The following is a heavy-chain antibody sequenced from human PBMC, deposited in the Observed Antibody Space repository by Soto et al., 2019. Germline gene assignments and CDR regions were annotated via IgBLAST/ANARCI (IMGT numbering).Heavy chain of an antibody. D-gene: IGHD6-13*01. CDR1: GGSISSSSFH. V-gene: IGHV4-39*01. Sequence: QLQLQESGPGLVKPSETLSLTCTVSGGSISSSSFHWGWIRQPPGKGLEWIGSIYYSASTYYSPSIKSRVTISVDTSKNQFSLKLSSVTAADTAVYYCGRRERAAGTDWWFDPWGQGTLVTVSS. J-gene: IGHJ5*02. CDR3: GRRERAAGTDWWFDP. CDR2: IYYSAST.